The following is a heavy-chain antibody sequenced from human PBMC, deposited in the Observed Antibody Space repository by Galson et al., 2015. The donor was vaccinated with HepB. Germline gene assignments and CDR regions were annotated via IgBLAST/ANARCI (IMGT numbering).Heavy chain of an antibody. CDR1: GSTFKNSA. J-gene: IGHJ3*02. D-gene: IGHD5-24*01. Sequence: SLRLSCAASGSTFKNSAMSWVRQAPEKGLEWVSGISGSGESTFYADSVKGRFTISRDNSDNTLSLQISSLRAEDTAIYYCVKDTGRDGRGDAFDIWGQGTMVTVSS. V-gene: IGHV3-23*01. CDR3: VKDTGRDGRGDAFDI. CDR2: ISGSGEST.